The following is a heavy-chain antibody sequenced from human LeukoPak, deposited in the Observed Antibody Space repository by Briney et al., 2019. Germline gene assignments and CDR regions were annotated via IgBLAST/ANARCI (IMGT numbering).Heavy chain of an antibody. CDR2: IYPGDSDT. CDR3: ARPAAGTDNMDV. J-gene: IGHJ6*02. V-gene: IGHV5-51*01. Sequence: GEAPKISCKGSGYTFNNYWIGWVRQMPGKGLEWMGIIYPGDSDTRYSTSFHGQVTISADKSISPAYPQWSSLKASDTAMYYCARPAAGTDNMDVWGRGTTVTVSS. D-gene: IGHD6-13*01. CDR1: GYTFNNYW.